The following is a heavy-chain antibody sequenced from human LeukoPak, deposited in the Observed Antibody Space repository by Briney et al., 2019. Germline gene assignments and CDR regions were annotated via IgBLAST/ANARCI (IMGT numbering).Heavy chain of an antibody. J-gene: IGHJ6*03. D-gene: IGHD2-15*01. CDR1: GYTFTSYD. CDR3: AKDARRVRDIAVVFGRGRGYMDV. Sequence: ASVKVSCKASGYTFTSYDINWVRQATGQGLEWMGWMNPNSGNTGYAQKFQGRVTMTRNTSISTAYMELSSLRAEDTAVFYCAKDARRVRDIAVVFGRGRGYMDVWGKGTTVTISS. V-gene: IGHV1-8*01. CDR2: MNPNSGNT.